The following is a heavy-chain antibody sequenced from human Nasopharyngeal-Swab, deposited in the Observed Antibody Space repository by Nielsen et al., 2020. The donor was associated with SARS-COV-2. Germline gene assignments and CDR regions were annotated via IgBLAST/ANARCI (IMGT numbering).Heavy chain of an antibody. CDR3: AKWLSTRSLDY. D-gene: IGHD2-2*01. CDR2: ISSSVSST. J-gene: IGHJ4*02. Sequence: GGSLRLSCAASGFTFSSYAMSWVRQAPGKGLEWVSTISSSVSSTYYADSVKGRFTISRDNSKNTLYLQMNSLRVEDTAAYYCAKWLSTRSLDYWGQGALVTVSS. CDR1: GFTFSSYA. V-gene: IGHV3-23*01.